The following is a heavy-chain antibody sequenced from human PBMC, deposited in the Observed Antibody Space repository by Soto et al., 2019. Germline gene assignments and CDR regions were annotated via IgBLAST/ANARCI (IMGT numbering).Heavy chain of an antibody. Sequence: GASVKVFCKASGYTFTSYDINWVRQATGQGLEWMGWMNPNSGNTGYAQKFQGRVTMTRNTSISTAYMELSSLRSEDTAVYYCARGIQAYGDYAYYYYMDVWGKGTTVTVSS. CDR3: ARGIQAYGDYAYYYYMDV. CDR1: GYTFTSYD. D-gene: IGHD4-17*01. CDR2: MNPNSGNT. J-gene: IGHJ6*03. V-gene: IGHV1-8*01.